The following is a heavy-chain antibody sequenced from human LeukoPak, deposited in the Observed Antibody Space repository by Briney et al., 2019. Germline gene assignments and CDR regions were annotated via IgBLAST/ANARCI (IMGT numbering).Heavy chain of an antibody. CDR1: GGSFSGYY. Sequence: SETLSLTCAVYGGSFSGYYWSWIRQHPGKGLEWIGYIYYSGSTYYNPSLKSRVTISVDTSKNQFSLKLSSVTAADTAVYYCARVGPRHNWFDPWGQGTLVTVSS. V-gene: IGHV4-31*11. CDR3: ARVGPRHNWFDP. CDR2: IYYSGST. D-gene: IGHD3/OR15-3a*01. J-gene: IGHJ5*02.